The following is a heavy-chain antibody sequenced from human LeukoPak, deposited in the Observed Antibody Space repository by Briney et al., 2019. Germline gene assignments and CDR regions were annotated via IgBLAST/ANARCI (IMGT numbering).Heavy chain of an antibody. CDR3: ARGRDGYNLVDAFDI. CDR1: RFTFSIFA. Sequence: GGSLRLSCAASRFTFSIFAMNWVRQAPGKGLEWLSYISSSSSTIYYADSVKGRFTISRDNAKNSLYLQMNSLRAEDTAVYYCARGRDGYNLVDAFDIWGQGIMVTVSS. J-gene: IGHJ3*02. V-gene: IGHV3-48*04. CDR2: ISSSSSTI. D-gene: IGHD5-24*01.